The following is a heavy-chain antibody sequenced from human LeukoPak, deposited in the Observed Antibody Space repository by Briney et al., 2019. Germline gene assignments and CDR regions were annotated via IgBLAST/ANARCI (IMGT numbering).Heavy chain of an antibody. CDR1: GYTFSDYG. V-gene: IGHV1-18*01. J-gene: IGHJ4*02. CDR3: ARDVSRGYMDY. CDR2: ISVSSGTT. Sequence: ASVTVSFTCSGYTFSDYGVTWVRQAPGQGLEWMGWISVSSGTTTFAQNFQDRVTLTTDASTNTAYMELRTLRSDDTAGYYCARDVSRGYMDYWGQGTLVTVAS.